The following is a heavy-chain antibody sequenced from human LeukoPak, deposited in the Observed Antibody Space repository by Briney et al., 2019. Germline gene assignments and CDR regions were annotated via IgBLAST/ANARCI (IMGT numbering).Heavy chain of an antibody. Sequence: KPSETLSLTCTVSGGSISSSSYYWGWIRQPPGKGLEWIGSIYYSGSTYYNPSLKSRVTISVDTSKNQFSLKLSSVTAADTAVYYCARHLEHDFWSGYESWFDPWGQGTLVTVSS. CDR1: GGSISSSSYY. CDR2: IYYSGST. CDR3: ARHLEHDFWSGYESWFDP. D-gene: IGHD3-3*01. V-gene: IGHV4-39*01. J-gene: IGHJ5*02.